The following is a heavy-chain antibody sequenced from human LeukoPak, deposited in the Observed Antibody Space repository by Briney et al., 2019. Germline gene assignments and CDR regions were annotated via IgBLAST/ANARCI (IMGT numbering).Heavy chain of an antibody. CDR2: ISGSASST. Sequence: GGSLRLSCAVSGFTLSSYAMRCVPHAPGGGLEWISVISGSASSTSYAASANGRSTISRDNSKSTLNRQMSRLRAEDTAVDYCAKDSVEWISTDYWGQGSLVTASS. CDR1: GFTLSSYA. D-gene: IGHD3-3*01. CDR3: AKDSVEWISTDY. V-gene: IGHV3-23*01. J-gene: IGHJ4*02.